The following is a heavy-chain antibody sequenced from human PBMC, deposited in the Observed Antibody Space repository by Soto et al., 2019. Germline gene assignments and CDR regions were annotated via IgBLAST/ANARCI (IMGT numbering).Heavy chain of an antibody. D-gene: IGHD5-18*01. Sequence: GGSLRLSCAASGFTFSSYAMHWVRQAPGKGLEWVAVISYDGSNKYYADSVRGRFTISRDNSKNTLYLQMNSLRAEDTAVYYCARTIQFGAFDIWGQGTMVTVSS. CDR2: ISYDGSNK. J-gene: IGHJ3*02. CDR3: ARTIQFGAFDI. CDR1: GFTFSSYA. V-gene: IGHV3-30-3*01.